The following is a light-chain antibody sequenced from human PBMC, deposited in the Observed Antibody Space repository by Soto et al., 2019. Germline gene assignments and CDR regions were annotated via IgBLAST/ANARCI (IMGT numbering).Light chain of an antibody. CDR1: SSDVGGYNY. CDR2: DVS. Sequence: QPALTQPASVSGSPGQSITISCTGTSSDVGGYNYVSWYQHHPGKAPKLMIYDVSSRPSGVSNRFSGSKSGNTASLTISGLQPEDEADYYCSSYTTSNTRQIVFGTGTKVTVL. V-gene: IGLV2-14*03. CDR3: SSYTTSNTRQIV. J-gene: IGLJ1*01.